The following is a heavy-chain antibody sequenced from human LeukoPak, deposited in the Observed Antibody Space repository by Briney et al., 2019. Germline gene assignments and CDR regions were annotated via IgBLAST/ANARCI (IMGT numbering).Heavy chain of an antibody. Sequence: SETLSLTCTVSNGSISSNYWSWIRQSAGKGLEWIGRIYNTGSTNYNPSLKSRVTMSVDTSKNQFSLRLSSVTAADTAIYYCARVRDSSGYYLGAFDVWGQGTMVTVSS. CDR2: IYNTGST. D-gene: IGHD3-22*01. CDR1: NGSISSNY. J-gene: IGHJ3*01. CDR3: ARVRDSSGYYLGAFDV. V-gene: IGHV4-4*07.